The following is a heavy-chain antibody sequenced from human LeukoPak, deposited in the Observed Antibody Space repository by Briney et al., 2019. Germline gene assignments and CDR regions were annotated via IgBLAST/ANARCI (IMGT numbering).Heavy chain of an antibody. D-gene: IGHD3-22*01. J-gene: IGHJ1*01. Sequence: SVKVSCKASGGTFSSYAISWVRQAPGQGLEWMGRIIPIFGTANYAQKFQGRVTITADKSTSTAYMELSSRRSEDTAVYYCARDGYYDSSGYFRAEYFQHWGQGTLVTVSS. CDR3: ARDGYYDSSGYFRAEYFQH. CDR2: IIPIFGTA. CDR1: GGTFSSYA. V-gene: IGHV1-69*06.